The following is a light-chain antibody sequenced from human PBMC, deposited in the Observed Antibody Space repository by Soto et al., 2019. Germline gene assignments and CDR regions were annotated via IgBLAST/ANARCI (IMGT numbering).Light chain of an antibody. CDR2: GAS. CDR1: QSVSSSY. V-gene: IGKV3-20*01. Sequence: EIVLTQSPGTLSLSPGERATLSCRASQSVSSSYLAWYQQKPGQAPRPLIYGASSRAIGIPDRFSGSGSGTDCTRTISRLDPEDFVVYYCQQYGSSPWTFGQGTKVEIK. J-gene: IGKJ1*01. CDR3: QQYGSSPWT.